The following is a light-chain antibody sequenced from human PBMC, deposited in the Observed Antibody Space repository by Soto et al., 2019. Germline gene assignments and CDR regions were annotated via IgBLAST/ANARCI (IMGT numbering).Light chain of an antibody. CDR2: DGT. CDR3: HQYFNPRT. Sequence: DTRLTQSPSSLSASVGDRVTITCQASQHISDYLNWYQQKPGKAPKLLIYDGTKLETVVPSRFSGSGSATEFTFTISSLQPEDTATSYCHQYFNPRTFGGETNVEIK. J-gene: IGKJ4*01. CDR1: QHISDY. V-gene: IGKV1-33*01.